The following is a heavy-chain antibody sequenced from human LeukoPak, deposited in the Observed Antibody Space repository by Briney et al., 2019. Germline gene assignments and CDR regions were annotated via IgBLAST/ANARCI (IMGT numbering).Heavy chain of an antibody. CDR1: GFTFSSYA. CDR3: ARWGPPTTVTTSDY. J-gene: IGHJ4*02. D-gene: IGHD4-11*01. CDR2: ISYDGSNK. Sequence: GRSLRLSCAASGFTFSSYAMHWVRQALGKGLEWVAAISYDGSNKYYADSVKGRFTISRDNSKNTLYLQMNSLRAEDTAVYYCARWGPPTTVTTSDYWGQGTLVTVSS. V-gene: IGHV3-30*04.